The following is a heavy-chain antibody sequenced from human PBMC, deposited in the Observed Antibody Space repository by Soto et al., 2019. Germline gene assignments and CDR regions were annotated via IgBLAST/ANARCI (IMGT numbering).Heavy chain of an antibody. CDR3: ARAYGGNSVGADRFDS. CDR2: IIPILGIA. Sequence: QVQLVQSGAEVKKPGSSVKVSCKASGGTFSSYTISWVRQAPGQGLEWMGRIIPILGIANYAQKFQGRVTITADHSTSTAYMERSRLRSEDTVVYYCARAYGGNSVGADRFDSWGQGTLVTVSS. CDR1: GGTFSSYT. J-gene: IGHJ5*01. D-gene: IGHD2-21*01. V-gene: IGHV1-69*02.